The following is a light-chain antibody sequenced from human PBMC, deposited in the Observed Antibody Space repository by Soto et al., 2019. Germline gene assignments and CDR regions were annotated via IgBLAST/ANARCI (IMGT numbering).Light chain of an antibody. CDR3: QQYGSSPLT. CDR2: GAS. V-gene: IGKV3-20*01. J-gene: IGKJ4*01. Sequence: EIVLTQSPGTLSLSPGERATLSCRASQSVSSSYLAWYQQKPGQAPRLLIYGASSSATGIPDRFSGSESGTDFTLTISRLEPEDFAVYYCQQYGSSPLTFGGGTKVEI. CDR1: QSVSSSY.